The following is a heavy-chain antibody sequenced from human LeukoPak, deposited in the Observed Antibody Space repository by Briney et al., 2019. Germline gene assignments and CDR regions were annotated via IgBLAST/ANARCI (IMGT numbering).Heavy chain of an antibody. J-gene: IGHJ4*02. Sequence: APVKVSCKASGYTFTGYYMHWVRQAPGQGLEWMGWINPKTGGTNYAQKFQDWVTMTRDTSTNTVYMEVSRLRSDDVAVYYCARDFYHDGSGGFDYWGQGTLVTVSS. CDR1: GYTFTGYY. D-gene: IGHD3-22*01. V-gene: IGHV1-2*04. CDR2: INPKTGGT. CDR3: ARDFYHDGSGGFDY.